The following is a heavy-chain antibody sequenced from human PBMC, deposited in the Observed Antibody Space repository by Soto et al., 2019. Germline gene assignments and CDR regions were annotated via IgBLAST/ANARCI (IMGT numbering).Heavy chain of an antibody. CDR2: MNPNTGNT. CDR1: GYTFTDYD. V-gene: IGHV1-8*01. D-gene: IGHD5-12*01. J-gene: IGHJ4*02. CDR3: ARGKLATLKDF. Sequence: ASVKVSCKASGYTFTDYDINWVRQAPGQGLEWMGWMNPNTGNTRSAQHFQGRLIMTSDPSISTAFIEQSSLRSEDTALYYCARGKLATLKDFWGQGTMVTVSS.